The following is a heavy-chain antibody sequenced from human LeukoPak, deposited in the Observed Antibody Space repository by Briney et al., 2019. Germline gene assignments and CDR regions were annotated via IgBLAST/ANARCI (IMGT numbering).Heavy chain of an antibody. V-gene: IGHV3-21*01. CDR3: AKLAKYFYGSETYYFFEH. J-gene: IGHJ4*02. Sequence: WGSLRLSCAASGFTFSSYSMNWVRQAPGKGLEWVSSISSSSSYIYYADSVKGRFTISRDNAKNSLYLQMNSLRVEDTAVYYCAKLAKYFYGSETYYFFEHWGQGTPVTASS. CDR2: ISSSSSYI. CDR1: GFTFSSYS. D-gene: IGHD3-10*01.